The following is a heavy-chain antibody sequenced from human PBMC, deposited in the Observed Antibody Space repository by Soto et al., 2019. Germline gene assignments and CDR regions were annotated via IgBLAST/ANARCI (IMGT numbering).Heavy chain of an antibody. CDR2: IYYSGSS. V-gene: IGHV4-61*08. Sequence: QLLESGPGLVKPSETLSLTCTVSGGSVNSGVYYWSWIRQPPGKGLDWIGYIYYSGSSNYTPSRKNRITLSIDTSKNQFYRKLRYVTAADTAEYYCARDLVGQLERRGHFEYWGQGTLVNVSS. D-gene: IGHD1-1*01. J-gene: IGHJ4*02. CDR3: ARDLVGQLERRGHFEY. CDR1: GGSVNSGVYY.